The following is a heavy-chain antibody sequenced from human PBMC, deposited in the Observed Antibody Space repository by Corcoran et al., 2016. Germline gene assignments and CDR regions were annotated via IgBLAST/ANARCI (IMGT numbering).Heavy chain of an antibody. Sequence: QVQLQESGPGLVKPSETLSLTCTVSGGSISSHYWSWIRQPPGKGLEWIGYIYYSGSTSYSPSLKSRVTISIDTSKKQFSLKLKSVTAADTAVYYCVRGPLLNWDNRTFDIWGQGTMVTVSS. CDR2: IYYSGST. V-gene: IGHV4-59*11. CDR1: GGSISSHY. CDR3: VRGPLLNWDNRTFDI. J-gene: IGHJ3*02. D-gene: IGHD7-27*01.